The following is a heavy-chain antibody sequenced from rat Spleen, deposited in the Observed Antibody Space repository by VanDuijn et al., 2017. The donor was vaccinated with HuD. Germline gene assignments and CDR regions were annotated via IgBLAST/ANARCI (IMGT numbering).Heavy chain of an antibody. CDR1: GFTFSNYY. V-gene: IGHV5-27*01. D-gene: IGHD1-10*01. CDR3: TRGGNYDFDY. Sequence: EVQLVESGGGLVQPGRSLKLSCAASGFTFSNYYMAWVRQAPTKGLEWVAYISTGGDNTYYPDSMKGRFTASRENAQNILYLQMNSLRSDDTATYYCTRGGNYDFDYWGQGVMVTVSS. CDR2: ISTGGDNT. J-gene: IGHJ2*01.